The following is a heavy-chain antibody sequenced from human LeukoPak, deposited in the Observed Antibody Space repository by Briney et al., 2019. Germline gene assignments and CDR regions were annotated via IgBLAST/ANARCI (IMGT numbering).Heavy chain of an antibody. Sequence: SETLSLTCTVSGGSISSTSYHWAWIRQPPGKGLEWIATVYYTGSAYYNPSLKSRVTISVDTSKNQFSLKLSSVTAADTAVYYCARDYYDSSGTNHNLGYWGQGTLVTVSS. D-gene: IGHD3-22*01. CDR1: GGSISSTSYH. CDR3: ARDYYDSSGTNHNLGY. J-gene: IGHJ4*02. CDR2: VYYTGSA. V-gene: IGHV4-39*02.